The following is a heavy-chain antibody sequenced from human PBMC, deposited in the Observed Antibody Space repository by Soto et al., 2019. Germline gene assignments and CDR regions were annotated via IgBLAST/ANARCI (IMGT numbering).Heavy chain of an antibody. CDR2: IYYSGST. J-gene: IGHJ6*04. CDR1: GGSISSYY. V-gene: IGHV4-59*01. D-gene: IGHD3-22*01. Sequence: PSETLSLTCTVAGGSISSYYWSWILQTPGKGLEWIGYIYYSGSTNYNPSLKSRVTISVDTSKNQFSLKLSSVTAADTAVYYCAKNLVVTAPLLMDVWGKGTTVTVSS. CDR3: AKNLVVTAPLLMDV.